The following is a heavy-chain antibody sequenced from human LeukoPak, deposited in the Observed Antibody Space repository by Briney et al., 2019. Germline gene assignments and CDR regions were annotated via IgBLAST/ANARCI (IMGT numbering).Heavy chain of an antibody. D-gene: IGHD3-16*01. CDR2: INPNSGGT. CDR1: GYTFTGYY. V-gene: IGHV1-2*02. J-gene: IGHJ4*02. Sequence: ASVKVSCKASGYTFTGYYMHWVRHAPGQGLEWMGWINPNSGGTNYAQNFQGRVTMTRDTSISTAYMELSRLRSDYTAASSCARDIAGLRLRTYYFDYWGQGTLVTVSS. CDR3: ARDIAGLRLRTYYFDY.